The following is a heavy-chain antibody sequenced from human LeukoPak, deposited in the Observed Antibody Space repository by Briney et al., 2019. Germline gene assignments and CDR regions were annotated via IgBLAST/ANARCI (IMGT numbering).Heavy chain of an antibody. Sequence: PGGSLRLSCAASGFTFSSYSMNWVRQAPGKGLEWVSSISSSSSYIYYADSLKGRFTISRDNAKNSLYLQMNSLRAEDTAVYYCASTYSGYRRHYMDVWGKGTTVTVSS. CDR3: ASTYSGYRRHYMDV. V-gene: IGHV3-21*01. CDR1: GFTFSSYS. D-gene: IGHD5-12*01. CDR2: ISSSSSYI. J-gene: IGHJ6*03.